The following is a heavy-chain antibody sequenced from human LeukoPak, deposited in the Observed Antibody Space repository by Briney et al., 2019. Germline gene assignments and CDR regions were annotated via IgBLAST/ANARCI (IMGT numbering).Heavy chain of an antibody. Sequence: GESLKISCKGSGYSFTGYWIGWVRQMPGKGLEWMGIIYPGDSDTRYSPSFQGQVTISADKSISTAYLQWRSLKASDIAIYYCARQSRDLKDAFDVWGQGTMVTVSS. CDR2: IYPGDSDT. J-gene: IGHJ3*01. CDR1: GYSFTGYW. D-gene: IGHD5-24*01. V-gene: IGHV5-51*01. CDR3: ARQSRDLKDAFDV.